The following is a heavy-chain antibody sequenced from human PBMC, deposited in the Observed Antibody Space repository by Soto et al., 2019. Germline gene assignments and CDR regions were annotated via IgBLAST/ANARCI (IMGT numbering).Heavy chain of an antibody. CDR3: ARRHLAVAVSPWFDP. Sequence: QVTLKESGPVLVKPTETLTLRCTVSGLSITDSEMGVSWIRQPPGQPLEWLAHIDSSGEKSYRTFLKSRLAISKDPAKSQIVLTMTNMDPADTATYYCARRHLAVAVSPWFDPWGQGIPFTVSS. J-gene: IGHJ5*02. CDR1: GLSITDSEMG. CDR2: IDSSGEK. V-gene: IGHV2-26*01. D-gene: IGHD6-19*01.